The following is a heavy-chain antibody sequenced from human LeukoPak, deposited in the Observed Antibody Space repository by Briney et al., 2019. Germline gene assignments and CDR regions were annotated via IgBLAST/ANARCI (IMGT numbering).Heavy chain of an antibody. Sequence: WASVKVSCKASGYTFTGYYMHWVRQAPGQGPEWMGWINPNSGGTNYAQKFQGKVTMTRDTSISTAYMELSRLRSDDTAVYYCARGEWELLQALDYWGQGTLVTVSS. V-gene: IGHV1-2*02. CDR3: ARGEWELLQALDY. J-gene: IGHJ4*02. D-gene: IGHD1-26*01. CDR1: GYTFTGYY. CDR2: INPNSGGT.